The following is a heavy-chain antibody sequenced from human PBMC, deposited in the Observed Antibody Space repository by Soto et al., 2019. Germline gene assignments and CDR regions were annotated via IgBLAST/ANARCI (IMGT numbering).Heavy chain of an antibody. D-gene: IGHD2-2*01. Sequence: AAVKVSCKASGYTFTGYYMHWVRQAPGQGLEWMGWINPNSGGTNYAQKFQGRVTMTRDTSISTAYMELSRLRSDDTAVYYCARVLNSYCSSTSCYHEPWFDPWGQGTLVTVSS. CDR1: GYTFTGYY. V-gene: IGHV1-2*02. CDR3: ARVLNSYCSSTSCYHEPWFDP. J-gene: IGHJ5*02. CDR2: INPNSGGT.